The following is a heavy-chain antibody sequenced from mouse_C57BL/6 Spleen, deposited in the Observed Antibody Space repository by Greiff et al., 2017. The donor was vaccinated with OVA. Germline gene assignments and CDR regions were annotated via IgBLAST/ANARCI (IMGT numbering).Heavy chain of an antibody. CDR1: GFNIKDDY. V-gene: IGHV14-4*01. CDR2: IDPENGDT. CDR3: FITTVVGY. D-gene: IGHD1-1*01. Sequence: VQLQQSGAELVRPGASVKLSCTASGFNIKDDYMHWVKQRPEQGLEWIGWIDPENGDTEYASKFQGKATITADTSSNTAYLQLSSLTSEDTAVYYCFITTVVGYWGQGTTLTVSS. J-gene: IGHJ2*01.